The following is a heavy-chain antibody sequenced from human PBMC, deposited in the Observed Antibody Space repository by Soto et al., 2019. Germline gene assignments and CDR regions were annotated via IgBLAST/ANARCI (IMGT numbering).Heavy chain of an antibody. CDR1: GGSISSYY. J-gene: IGHJ4*02. CDR2: IYYSGST. D-gene: IGHD1-20*01. V-gene: IGHV4-59*01. CDR3: ASGISRAESPDTAYFSLY. Sequence: SETLSLTCTVSGGSISSYYWSWIRQPPGKGLEWNGYIYYSGSTNYNPSLKSRVTISVDTSKNQFSLKLSSVTAADTAVYYCASGISRAESPDTAYFSLYWGQGTPVTVSS.